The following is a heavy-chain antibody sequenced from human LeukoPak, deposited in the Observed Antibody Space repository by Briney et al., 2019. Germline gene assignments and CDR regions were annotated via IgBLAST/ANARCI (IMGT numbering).Heavy chain of an antibody. V-gene: IGHV4-34*01. J-gene: IGHJ5*02. CDR3: ARRPAGYYGSGTPQRWFDP. CDR1: GGSFSGYY. D-gene: IGHD3-10*01. Sequence: PSETLSLTCAVYGGSFSGYYWNWIRQPPGKGLEWIGEINHSGSTNYNPSLKSRVTISVDTSKNQFSLKLSSVTAADTAVYYCARRPAGYYGSGTPQRWFDPWGQGTLVTVSS. CDR2: INHSGST.